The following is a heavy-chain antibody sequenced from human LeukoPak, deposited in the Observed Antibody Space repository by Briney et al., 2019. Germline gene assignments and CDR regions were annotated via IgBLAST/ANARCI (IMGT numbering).Heavy chain of an antibody. D-gene: IGHD1-26*01. CDR3: AKDTKWELPLGYFDL. CDR2: ISSSSDYI. CDR1: GFTFGSYS. J-gene: IGHJ2*01. Sequence: KAGGSLRLSCAASGFTFGSYSLNWVRQAPGKGLEWVSSISSSSDYIYYADSVKGRFTTSRDNAKNSLYLQMNSLRAEDTALYYCAKDTKWELPLGYFDLWGRGTLVTVSS. V-gene: IGHV3-21*04.